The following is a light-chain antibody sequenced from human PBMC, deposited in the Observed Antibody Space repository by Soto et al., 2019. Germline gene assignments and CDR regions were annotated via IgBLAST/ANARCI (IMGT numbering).Light chain of an antibody. CDR1: SSDVGGYNF. V-gene: IGLV2-14*01. CDR2: EVS. CDR3: SSYTSSRTHV. Sequence: QSALTQPASVSGSPGQSITISCTGTSSDVGGYNFVSWYQQHPGKAPKLMIYEVSNRPSGVSHRFSGSKSGNTASLTISGLQAEDEADYYCSSYTSSRTHVFGTGTKVTVL. J-gene: IGLJ1*01.